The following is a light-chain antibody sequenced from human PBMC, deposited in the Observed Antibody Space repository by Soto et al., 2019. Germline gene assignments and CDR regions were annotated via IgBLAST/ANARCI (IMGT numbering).Light chain of an antibody. V-gene: IGKV3-20*01. CDR3: QQYGSSPRT. J-gene: IGKJ1*01. CDR1: QSVSSSY. Sequence: ENVLTQSPATLSLSPGERATLSCRASQSVSSSYLAWYQQKPGQAPRLLIYAASSRATGIPDRFSGSGSGTDFTLTISRLEPEDFAVYYCQQYGSSPRTFGQGTKVEIK. CDR2: AAS.